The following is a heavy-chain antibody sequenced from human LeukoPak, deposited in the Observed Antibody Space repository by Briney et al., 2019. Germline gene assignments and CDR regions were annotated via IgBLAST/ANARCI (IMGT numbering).Heavy chain of an antibody. CDR3: ARLSAL. CDR2: INPENGDT. Sequence: WASVKVSCKTSGYPFSDYYIHWIRQASGQGLESMGWINPENGDTKYAQRSQGRLTISMDTSIDTVYMELSSLRYDDTAVYYCARLSALWGQGTLVTVSS. J-gene: IGHJ4*02. V-gene: IGHV1-2*02. CDR1: GYPFSDYY.